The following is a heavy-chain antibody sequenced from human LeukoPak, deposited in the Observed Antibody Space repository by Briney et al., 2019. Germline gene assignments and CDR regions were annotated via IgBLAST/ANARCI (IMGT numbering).Heavy chain of an antibody. J-gene: IGHJ4*02. CDR3: ASRDGTFDGFDY. D-gene: IGHD1-7*01. Sequence: PSETLSLTRTVSGGSISSYYWSWIRQPPGKGLEWIGYIYYSGSTNYNPSLKSRVTISVDTSKNQFSLKLSSVTAADTAVYYCASRDGTFDGFDYWGQGTLVTVSS. CDR2: IYYSGST. CDR1: GGSISSYY. V-gene: IGHV4-59*01.